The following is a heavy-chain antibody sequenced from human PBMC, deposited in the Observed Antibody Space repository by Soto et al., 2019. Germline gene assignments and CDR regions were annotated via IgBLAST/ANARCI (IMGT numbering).Heavy chain of an antibody. J-gene: IGHJ4*02. CDR3: AKDRLGGHLDY. Sequence: GGSLRLSCAASGFTFNNYAMNWVRQAPGKGLEWVATISGTGGSTYYADSVKGRFTISRDNSKNTLYLQMNSLRVEDTAVYYCAKDRLGGHLDYWGQGTQVTVSS. CDR2: ISGTGGST. CDR1: GFTFNNYA. V-gene: IGHV3-23*01.